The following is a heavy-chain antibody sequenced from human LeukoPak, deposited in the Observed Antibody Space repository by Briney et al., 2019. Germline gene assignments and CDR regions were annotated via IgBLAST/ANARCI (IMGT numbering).Heavy chain of an antibody. D-gene: IGHD4-23*01. V-gene: IGHV3-23*01. J-gene: IGHJ4*02. CDR2: ISGSGGST. Sequence: GGSLRLSCAASGFTFSSYAMSWVRQTPGKGLEWVSAISGSGGSTYYADSVKGRFTISRDNSKNTLYLQMNSLRAEDTAVYYCAKADGGKGRSIQLDYWGQGTLVTVSS. CDR1: GFTFSSYA. CDR3: AKADGGKGRSIQLDY.